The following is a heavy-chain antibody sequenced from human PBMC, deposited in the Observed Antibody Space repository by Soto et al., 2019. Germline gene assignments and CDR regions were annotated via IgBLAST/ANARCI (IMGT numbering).Heavy chain of an antibody. Sequence: GASVKVSCKASGYTFTSYAMHWVRQAPGRRLEWMGWINAGNGNTKYSQKFQGRVTITRDTSASTAYMELSSLRSEDTAVYYCAKGLCSSTSCQSWYFDLWGRGTLVTVSS. CDR2: INAGNGNT. J-gene: IGHJ2*01. CDR3: AKGLCSSTSCQSWYFDL. CDR1: GYTFTSYA. V-gene: IGHV1-3*01. D-gene: IGHD2-2*01.